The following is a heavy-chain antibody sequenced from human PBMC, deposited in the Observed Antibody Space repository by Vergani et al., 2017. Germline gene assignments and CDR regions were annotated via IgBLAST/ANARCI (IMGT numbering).Heavy chain of an antibody. J-gene: IGHJ6*03. CDR1: GFTFSSYW. D-gene: IGHD3-22*01. V-gene: IGHV3-74*01. Sequence: EVQLVESGGGLVQPGGSLRLSCAASGFTFSSYWMHWVRQAPGKGLVWVSRINSDGSSTSYADSVKGRFTISRDNAKNTLYLQMNSLRAEDTAVYYCATYYDSSGYYYYYYYMDVWGKGTTVTVSS. CDR3: ATYYDSSGYYYYYYYMDV. CDR2: INSDGSST.